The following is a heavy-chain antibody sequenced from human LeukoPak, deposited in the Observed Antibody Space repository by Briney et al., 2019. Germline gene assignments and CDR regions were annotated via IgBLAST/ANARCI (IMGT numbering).Heavy chain of an antibody. D-gene: IGHD4-17*01. Sequence: GGSLRLSCAASGFTFDDYAMHWVRQAPGKGLEWVSGISWNSGSIGYADSVKGRFTISRDNAKNSLYLQMNSLRAEDTALYYCAREIIMTTVTTVRVSYYYYGMDVWGQGTTVTVSS. CDR3: AREIIMTTVTTVRVSYYYYGMDV. CDR1: GFTFDDYA. CDR2: ISWNSGSI. J-gene: IGHJ6*02. V-gene: IGHV3-9*01.